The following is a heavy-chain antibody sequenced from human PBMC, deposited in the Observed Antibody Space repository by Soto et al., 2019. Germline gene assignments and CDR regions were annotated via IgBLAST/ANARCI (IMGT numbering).Heavy chain of an antibody. Sequence: GGSLRLCCAASGFPFSSYAMSWVRQAPGKGLEWVSAISGSGGSTYYADSVKGRFTISRDNSKNTLYLQMNSLRAEDTAVYYCAKLGSSWYGDYWGQGTLVTVSS. V-gene: IGHV3-23*01. CDR3: AKLGSSWYGDY. CDR2: ISGSGGST. CDR1: GFPFSSYA. D-gene: IGHD6-13*01. J-gene: IGHJ4*02.